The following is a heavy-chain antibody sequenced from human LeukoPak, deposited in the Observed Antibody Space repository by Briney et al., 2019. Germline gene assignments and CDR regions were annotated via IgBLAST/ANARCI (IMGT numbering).Heavy chain of an antibody. CDR1: GLAFSTYS. D-gene: IGHD6-13*01. Sequence: PGGSLRLSCAASGLAFSTYSMSWVRQAPGKGLYWVSGISASGGSTYYADSVKGRFTISRDNSKNTLYLQMNSLRAEDTAVYYCAKDAAGPEYWGQGTLVTVSP. CDR2: ISASGGST. V-gene: IGHV3-23*01. J-gene: IGHJ4*02. CDR3: AKDAAGPEY.